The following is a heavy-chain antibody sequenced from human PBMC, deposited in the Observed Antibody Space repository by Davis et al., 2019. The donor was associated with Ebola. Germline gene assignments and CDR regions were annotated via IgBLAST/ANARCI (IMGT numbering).Heavy chain of an antibody. J-gene: IGHJ4*02. D-gene: IGHD2-2*01. CDR2: IYSGGST. CDR3: ARDLGYCSSTSCYPY. Sequence: GESLKISCAASGFTVSSNYMSWVRQAPGKGLEWVSVIYSGGSTYYADSVKGRFTISRDSSKNTLYLQMTSLRAEDTAVYYCARDLGYCSSTSCYPYWGQGTLVTVSS. CDR1: GFTVSSNY. V-gene: IGHV3-53*01.